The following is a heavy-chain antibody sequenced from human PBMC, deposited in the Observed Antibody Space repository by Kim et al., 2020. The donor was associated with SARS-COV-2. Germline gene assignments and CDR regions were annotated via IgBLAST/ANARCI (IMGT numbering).Heavy chain of an antibody. D-gene: IGHD3-22*01. CDR3: ARGRGALLRLRGYFDL. V-gene: IGHV4-34*01. CDR1: GGSFSGYY. J-gene: IGHJ2*01. CDR2: INHSGST. Sequence: SETLSLTCAVYGGSFSGYYWSWIRQPPGKGLEWIGEINHSGSTNYNPSLKSRVTISVDTSKNQFSLKLSSVTAADTAVYYCARGRGALLRLRGYFDLWGRGTLVTVSS.